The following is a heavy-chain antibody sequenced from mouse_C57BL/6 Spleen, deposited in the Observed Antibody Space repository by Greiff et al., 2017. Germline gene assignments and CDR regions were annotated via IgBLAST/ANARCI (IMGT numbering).Heavy chain of an antibody. CDR2: INPNNGGT. J-gene: IGHJ3*01. D-gene: IGHD4-1*01. Sequence: EVQLQQSGPELVKPGASVKISCTASGYTFTDYYMNWVKQSHGKSLEWIGDINPNNGGTSYNQKFKGKATLTVDKSSSTAYMELRSLTSEDSAVYYCAREDWAYWGQGTLVTVSA. V-gene: IGHV1-26*01. CDR1: GYTFTDYY. CDR3: AREDWAY.